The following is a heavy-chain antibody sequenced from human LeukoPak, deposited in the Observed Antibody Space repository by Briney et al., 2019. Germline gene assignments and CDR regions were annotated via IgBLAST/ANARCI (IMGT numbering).Heavy chain of an antibody. J-gene: IGHJ4*02. CDR1: GFTFSSYE. D-gene: IGHD2-2*01. V-gene: IGHV3-23*01. CDR3: AKSSDGSTSFDQ. CDR2: ISDSGGTT. Sequence: GGSLRLSCAASGFTFSSYEMNWVRQAPGKGLEWVSGISDSGGTTYYVDSVKGRFTISRDNSKNTLYLQINSLRAEDMALYYCAKSSDGSTSFDQWGQGTLVTVSS.